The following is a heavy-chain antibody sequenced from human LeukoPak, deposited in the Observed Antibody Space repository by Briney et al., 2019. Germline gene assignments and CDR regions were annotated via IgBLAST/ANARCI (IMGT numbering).Heavy chain of an antibody. Sequence: GGSLRLSCAASGFTFSIFGMHWVRQAPGKGLEWVAVIWYDGSTTFYADSVKGRFTISRDNSKNTLYLQMNGLRAEDTAVYYCAKDMYSSGYMYYFDYWGQGTLVTVSS. CDR1: GFTFSIFG. V-gene: IGHV3-33*06. J-gene: IGHJ4*02. CDR3: AKDMYSSGYMYYFDY. D-gene: IGHD3-22*01. CDR2: IWYDGSTT.